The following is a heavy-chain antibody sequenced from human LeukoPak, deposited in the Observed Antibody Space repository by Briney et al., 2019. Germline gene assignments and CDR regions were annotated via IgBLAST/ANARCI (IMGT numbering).Heavy chain of an antibody. CDR2: IFPSGGEI. Sequence: GGSLRLSCAASGFTFSDFYMSWIRQPPGKGLEWVSSIFPSGGEIHYADSVRGRFTISRDNSKSTLSLQMNSLRAEDTAIYYCATYRQVLLPFESWGQGTLVTVSS. CDR3: ATYRQVLLPFES. V-gene: IGHV3-11*01. CDR1: GFTFSDFY. J-gene: IGHJ4*02. D-gene: IGHD2-8*02.